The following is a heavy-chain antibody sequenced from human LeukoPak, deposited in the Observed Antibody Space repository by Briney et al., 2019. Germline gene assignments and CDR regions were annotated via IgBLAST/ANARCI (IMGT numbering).Heavy chain of an antibody. CDR2: ILYDESNK. V-gene: IGHV3-30*03. D-gene: IGHD3-3*01. CDR1: GFTFISSA. J-gene: IGHJ6*02. Sequence: GGSLRLSRSASGFTFISSAMGWVRPEPSKWLGLVAFILYDESNKYYADSVKGRFTISRDNSKNTLYLQMNSLRAEDTAVYYCARGTDTKPFWSGYWVDVWGQGTTVTVSS. CDR3: ARGTDTKPFWSGYWVDV.